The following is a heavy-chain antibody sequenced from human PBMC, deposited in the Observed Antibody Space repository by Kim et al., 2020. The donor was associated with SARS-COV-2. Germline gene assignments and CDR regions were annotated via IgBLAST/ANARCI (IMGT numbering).Heavy chain of an antibody. V-gene: IGHV1-46*01. J-gene: IGHJ5*02. CDR3: ARSPIGEYYDFGHWFDP. Sequence: FQGRVTMTRDTSTSTVYMELSSLRSEDTAVYYCARSPIGEYYDFGHWFDPWGQGTLVTVSS. D-gene: IGHD3-3*01.